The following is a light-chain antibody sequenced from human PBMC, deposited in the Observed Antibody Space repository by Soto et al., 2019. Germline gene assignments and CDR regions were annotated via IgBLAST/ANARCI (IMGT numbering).Light chain of an antibody. Sequence: VMTQSPATLSVSPGERATLSCRASQSVSSDLAWYQHKPGQAPRLLIYGASSRATGITVRFSGSGSGTEFTLTISSLQSEDVAVYYCQHYKNRPLTFGGGTKVEIK. V-gene: IGKV3-15*01. CDR2: GAS. J-gene: IGKJ4*01. CDR3: QHYKNRPLT. CDR1: QSVSSD.